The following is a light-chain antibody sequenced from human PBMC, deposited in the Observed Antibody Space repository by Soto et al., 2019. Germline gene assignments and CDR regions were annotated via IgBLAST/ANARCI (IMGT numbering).Light chain of an antibody. CDR2: KVS. Sequence: DVVMTQSPLSLPVTLGQPASISCRSSQSLVYSDGNTYLNWFQQRPGQSPRRLLYKVSNRDSGGTDRFSGSGSGTDFILKISRVEAEDVGVYYCMQGTHWPPMYTFGQGTKLEIK. CDR3: MQGTHWPPMYT. J-gene: IGKJ2*01. V-gene: IGKV2-30*01. CDR1: QSLVYSDGNTY.